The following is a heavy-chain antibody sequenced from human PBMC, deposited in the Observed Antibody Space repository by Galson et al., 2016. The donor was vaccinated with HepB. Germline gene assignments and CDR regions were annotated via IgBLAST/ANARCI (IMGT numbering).Heavy chain of an antibody. CDR3: ARSGDGNWFET. D-gene: IGHD7-27*01. Sequence: SVKVSCKASGYTFTTFGIAWVRRAPGQGLEWMGWISGYDGTTHYAQNLQGRTTMTADTSTTTVHMELRSLRSDDTAMYYCARSGDGNWFETWGQGTTVIVSS. CDR1: GYTFTTFG. CDR2: ISGYDGTT. V-gene: IGHV1-18*04. J-gene: IGHJ5*01.